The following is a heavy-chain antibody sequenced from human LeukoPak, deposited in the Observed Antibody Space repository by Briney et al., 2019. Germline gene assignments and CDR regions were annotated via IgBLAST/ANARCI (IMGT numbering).Heavy chain of an antibody. V-gene: IGHV3-7*01. D-gene: IGHD5-12*01. J-gene: IGHJ4*02. CDR3: ARDLLSIVATGIGFDS. CDR1: GFTFSRYW. Sequence: GGSLRLSCAASGFTFSRYWMSWVRQAPGKGLECVAIIKQGATEKYYVDSVKGRFTISRDNAKNSLYLQMNSLRAEDSAVYYCARDLLSIVATGIGFDSWGQGTLVTVSS. CDR2: IKQGATEK.